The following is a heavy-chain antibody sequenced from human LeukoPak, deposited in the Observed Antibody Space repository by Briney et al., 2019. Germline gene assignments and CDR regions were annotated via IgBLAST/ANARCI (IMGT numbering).Heavy chain of an antibody. D-gene: IGHD2-2*01. CDR2: IRSKAYGGTT. V-gene: IGHV3-49*03. CDR1: GLTFGDYA. J-gene: IGHJ4*02. CDR3: NSSFLVVVPAFNFDY. Sequence: GGSLRLSCTASGLTFGDYAMSWFRQAPGKGLEWVGFIRSKAYGGTTEYAASVKGRFTISRDDSKSIAYLQMNSLKTEDTAVYYCNSSFLVVVPAFNFDYWGQGTLVTVSS.